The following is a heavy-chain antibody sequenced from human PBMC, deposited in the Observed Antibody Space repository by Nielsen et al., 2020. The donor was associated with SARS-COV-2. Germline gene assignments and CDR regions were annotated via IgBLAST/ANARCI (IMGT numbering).Heavy chain of an antibody. J-gene: IGHJ4*02. CDR1: GGSITTYY. CDR2: IYYSGNT. V-gene: IGHV4-59*08. Sequence: SETLSLTCAVSGGSITTYYWHWIRQSPGKGLEWIGYIYYSGNTNYNPSLKSRVTISVDTSKNQFSLKLSSVTAADTAMYYCARHLYGSGSQPLDNWDQGTLVTVSS. D-gene: IGHD3-10*01. CDR3: ARHLYGSGSQPLDN.